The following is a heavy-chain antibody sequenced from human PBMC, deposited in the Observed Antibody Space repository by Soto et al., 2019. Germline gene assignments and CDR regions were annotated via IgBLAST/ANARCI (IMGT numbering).Heavy chain of an antibody. Sequence: SETLSLTCTVSGASISGFYWSWIRKSAGKGLEWIGRIYATGTTDYNPSLKSRVMMSVDTSKKQFSLKLRSVTAAATAVYYCVRDGTKTLRDWFDPWGQGISVTVSS. CDR2: IYATGTT. CDR3: VRDGTKTLRDWFDP. CDR1: GASISGFY. V-gene: IGHV4-4*07. J-gene: IGHJ5*02. D-gene: IGHD1-1*01.